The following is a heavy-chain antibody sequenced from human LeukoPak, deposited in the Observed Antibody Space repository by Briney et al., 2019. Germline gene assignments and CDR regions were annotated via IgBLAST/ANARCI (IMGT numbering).Heavy chain of an antibody. D-gene: IGHD3-3*01. Sequence: SQTLSLTCTVSGGSISSGGYYWSWIRQHPGKGLEWIGYIYYSGSTYYNPSLKSRVTISVDTSKNQFSLKLSSVTAADTAVYYCARGFWSGYYTTYYYYYMDVWGKGTTVTVFS. CDR3: ARGFWSGYYTTYYYYYMDV. CDR1: GGSISSGGYY. J-gene: IGHJ6*03. V-gene: IGHV4-31*03. CDR2: IYYSGST.